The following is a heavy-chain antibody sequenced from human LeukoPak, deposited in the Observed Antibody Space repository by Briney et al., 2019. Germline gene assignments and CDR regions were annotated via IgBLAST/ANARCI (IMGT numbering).Heavy chain of an antibody. D-gene: IGHD5-18*01. J-gene: IGHJ6*03. CDR1: GFTFRKHW. V-gene: IGHV3-7*01. CDR2: IREDGNEK. CDR3: ARESSQGRYVGTAPPGHMDV. Sequence: GGSLRLSCAATGFTFRKHWMSWVRQTVGKGLECVAKIREDGNEKHYVDSVKGRFTISRDNAKNSLFLQMNNLRVDDTAVYYCARESSQGRYVGTAPPGHMDVWGKGTTVTISS.